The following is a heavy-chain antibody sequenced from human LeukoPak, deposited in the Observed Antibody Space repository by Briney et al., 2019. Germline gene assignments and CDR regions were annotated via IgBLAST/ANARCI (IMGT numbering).Heavy chain of an antibody. CDR3: AKDIVVVPAAKLVDAFDI. CDR1: GFTFSSYA. D-gene: IGHD2-2*01. J-gene: IGHJ3*02. Sequence: PGGSLRLSCAASGFTFSSYAMSWVRQAPGKRLEWVSAISGSGGSTYYADSVKGRFTISRDNSKNTLYLQMNSLRAEDTAVYYCAKDIVVVPAAKLVDAFDIWGQGTMVTVSS. V-gene: IGHV3-23*01. CDR2: ISGSGGST.